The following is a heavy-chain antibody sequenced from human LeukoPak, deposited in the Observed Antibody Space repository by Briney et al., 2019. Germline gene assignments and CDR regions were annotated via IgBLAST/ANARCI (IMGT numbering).Heavy chain of an antibody. CDR1: GFTFSSYG. CDR2: ISYDGSNK. J-gene: IGHJ4*02. Sequence: SGGSLRLSCAASGFTFSSYGMHWVRQAPGKGLEWVAVISYDGSNKYYADSVKGRFTISRDNSRNTLYLQMNSLRAEDTAVYYCAKDLRVVVVAATPDYWGQGTLVTVSS. CDR3: AKDLRVVVVAATPDY. D-gene: IGHD2-15*01. V-gene: IGHV3-30*18.